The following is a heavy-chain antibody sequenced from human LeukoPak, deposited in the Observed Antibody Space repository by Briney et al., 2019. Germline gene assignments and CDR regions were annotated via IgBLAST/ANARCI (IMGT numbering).Heavy chain of an antibody. CDR3: ARSLGWGFDQPYY. CDR2: IYYSGST. CDR1: GGSISSYY. J-gene: IGHJ4*02. Sequence: SETLSLTCIVSGGSISSYYWSWIRQPPGKGLEWIGYIYYSGSTNYNPSLKSRVTISVDTSKNQFSLKLSSVTAADTAVYYCARSLGWGFDQPYYWGQGTLVTVSS. D-gene: IGHD3-16*01. V-gene: IGHV4-59*08.